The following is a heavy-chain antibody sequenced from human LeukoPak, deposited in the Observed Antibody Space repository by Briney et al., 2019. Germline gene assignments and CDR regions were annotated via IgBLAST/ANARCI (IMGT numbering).Heavy chain of an antibody. Sequence: GGSLRLSCAASGFTFSIHWMHWVRPAPGKGLVWVSFINNDGRVTRYADSVKGRFTISRDNAKYTVYLQMNSLRAEDTAMYYCARGGQGAVDYWGPGTLVTVS. D-gene: IGHD3-16*01. CDR3: ARGGQGAVDY. CDR2: INNDGRVT. J-gene: IGHJ4*02. V-gene: IGHV3-74*01. CDR1: GFTFSIHW.